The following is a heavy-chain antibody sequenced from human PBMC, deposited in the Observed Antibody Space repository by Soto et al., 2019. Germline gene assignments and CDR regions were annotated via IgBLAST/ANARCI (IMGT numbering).Heavy chain of an antibody. CDR3: AKGRWGVATTPTFFDY. CDR1: GFTFGSYG. J-gene: IGHJ4*02. D-gene: IGHD5-12*01. V-gene: IGHV3-30*18. CDR2: VSYDGSNK. Sequence: GASLRLSCAASGFTFGSYGMHWVRQAPGKGLEWVAVVSYDGSNKYYADSVKGRFTISRDNSKNTLYLQMNSLRAEDTAVYYCAKGRWGVATTPTFFDYWGQGTLVTVSS.